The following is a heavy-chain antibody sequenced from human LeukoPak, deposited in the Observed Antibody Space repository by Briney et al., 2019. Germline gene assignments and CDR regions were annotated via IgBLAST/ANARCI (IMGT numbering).Heavy chain of an antibody. Sequence: SETLSLTCTVSGGPISSSSYYWGWIRQPPGKGLEWIGSIYYSGSTYYNPSLKSRVTISVDTSKNQFSLKLSSVTAADTAVYYCARPGSDYWGQGTLVTVSS. J-gene: IGHJ4*02. D-gene: IGHD3-10*01. CDR3: ARPGSDY. CDR1: GGPISSSSYY. CDR2: IYYSGST. V-gene: IGHV4-39*01.